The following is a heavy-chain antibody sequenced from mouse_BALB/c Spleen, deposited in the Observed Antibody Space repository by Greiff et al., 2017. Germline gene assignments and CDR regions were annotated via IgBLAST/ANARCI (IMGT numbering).Heavy chain of an antibody. CDR2: ISYSGST. J-gene: IGHJ3*01. V-gene: IGHV3-2*02. Sequence: EVKLQESGPGLVKPSQSLSLTCTVTGYSITSDYAWNWIRQFPGNKLEWMGYISYSGSTSYNPSLKSRISITRDTSKNQFFLQLNSVTTEDTATYYCARSGSSLGFAYWGQGTLVTVSA. CDR1: GYSITSDYA. D-gene: IGHD1-1*01. CDR3: ARSGSSLGFAY.